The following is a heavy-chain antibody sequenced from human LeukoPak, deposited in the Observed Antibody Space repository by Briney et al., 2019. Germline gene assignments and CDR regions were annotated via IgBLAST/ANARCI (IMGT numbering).Heavy chain of an antibody. D-gene: IGHD3-10*01. CDR2: ISGSGGST. CDR3: AKSVLLWFGESQYYFDY. CDR1: GGSFSGYY. V-gene: IGHV3-23*01. J-gene: IGHJ4*02. Sequence: ETLSLTCAVYGGSFSGYYWSWVRQAPGKGLEWVSAISGSGGSTYYADSVKGRFTISRDNSKNTLYLQMNSLRAEDTAVYYCAKSVLLWFGESQYYFDYWGQGTLVTVSS.